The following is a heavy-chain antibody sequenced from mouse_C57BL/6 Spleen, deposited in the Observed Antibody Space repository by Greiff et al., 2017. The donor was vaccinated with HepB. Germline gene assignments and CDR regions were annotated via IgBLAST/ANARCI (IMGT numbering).Heavy chain of an antibody. CDR3: TTDYGSSRDY. CDR1: GFNIKDYY. D-gene: IGHD1-1*01. J-gene: IGHJ2*01. V-gene: IGHV14-1*01. Sequence: VQLQQSGAELVRPGASVKLSCTASGFNIKDYYMLWVKQRPEQGLEWLGRIDPEDGDTEYAPKFQGQATMTADTSSNTAYLQLSSLTAEDTAVYYCTTDYGSSRDYWGQGTTLTVSS. CDR2: IDPEDGDT.